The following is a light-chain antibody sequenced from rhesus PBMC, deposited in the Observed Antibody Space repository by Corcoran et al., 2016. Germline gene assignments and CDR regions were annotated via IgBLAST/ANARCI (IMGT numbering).Light chain of an antibody. V-gene: IGLV3-36*02. J-gene: IGLJ1*01. CDR1: NIGSRS. Sequence: SFDLTQPHSVSVSPGPTARITCGGDNIGSRSVHWYQQRPPQAPIIVIYYNTERASGIPARISGSKSGNTATLTISGVEAGDEADYFCQVWDRTSAHYIFGSGTRLTVL. CDR2: YNT. CDR3: QVWDRTSAHYI.